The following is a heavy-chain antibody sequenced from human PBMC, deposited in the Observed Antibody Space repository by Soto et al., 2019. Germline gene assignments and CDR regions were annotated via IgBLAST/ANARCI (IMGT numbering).Heavy chain of an antibody. CDR1: GFSLSTSGVG. CDR3: XXXXXXXXYYFDY. V-gene: IGHV2-5*02. Sequence: QITLKESGPTLVKPTQTLTLTCTFSGFSLSTSGVGVGWIRQPPGKALEWLALIYWDDDKWYSPSLKSRLTITRDTSKNQVALTMTXXDPVXXATXYXXXXXXXXXYYFDYWGQGTLVTVSS. CDR2: IYWDDDK. J-gene: IGHJ4*02.